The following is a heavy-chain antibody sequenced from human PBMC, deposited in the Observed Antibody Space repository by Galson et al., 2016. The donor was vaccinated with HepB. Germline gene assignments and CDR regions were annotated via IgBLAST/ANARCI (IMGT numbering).Heavy chain of an antibody. CDR3: ARDPGRDDGMDV. V-gene: IGHV3-33*08. Sequence: SLRLSCAASGFTFKNYGMHWVRQAPGKGLEWVAVVWFDESNKYYADSVKGRFTISRDNSKNTVYLYMNSLRAEDTAVFYCARDPGRDDGMDVWGQGTTVTVSS. J-gene: IGHJ6*02. CDR1: GFTFKNYG. D-gene: IGHD3-10*01. CDR2: VWFDESNK.